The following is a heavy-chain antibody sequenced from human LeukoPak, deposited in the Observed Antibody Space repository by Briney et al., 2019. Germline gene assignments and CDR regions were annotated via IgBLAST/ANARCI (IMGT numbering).Heavy chain of an antibody. J-gene: IGHJ5*02. Sequence: GGSLRLSCAASGFTFSSYSMNWVRQAPGKGLERVSYISSSSTIYYADSVKGRFTISRDNAKNSLYLQMNSLRAEDTAVYYCARDVYGSGKNWFDPWGQGTLVTVSS. CDR2: ISSSSTI. V-gene: IGHV3-48*01. CDR3: ARDVYGSGKNWFDP. D-gene: IGHD3-10*01. CDR1: GFTFSSYS.